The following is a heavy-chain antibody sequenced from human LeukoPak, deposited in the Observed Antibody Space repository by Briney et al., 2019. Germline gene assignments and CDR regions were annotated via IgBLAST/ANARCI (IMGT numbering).Heavy chain of an antibody. CDR3: AKDTSSSSPLSDY. V-gene: IGHV4-34*01. Sequence: SETLSLTCAVYGGSFSGYYWSWIRQPPGKGLEWIGEINHSGSTNYNPSLKSRVTISVDTSKNQFSLKLSSVTAADTAVYYCAKDTSSSSPLSDYWGQGTLVTVSS. CDR2: INHSGST. CDR1: GGSFSGYY. J-gene: IGHJ4*02. D-gene: IGHD6-6*01.